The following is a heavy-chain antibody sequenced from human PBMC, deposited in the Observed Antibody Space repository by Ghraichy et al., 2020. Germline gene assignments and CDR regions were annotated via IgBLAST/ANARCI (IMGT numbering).Heavy chain of an antibody. J-gene: IGHJ4*02. V-gene: IGHV4-59*08. D-gene: IGHD6-19*01. Sequence: SQTLSLTCTVSGGSISSYYWNWIRQPPGKGLEWIGYIDYSASTSYNPSLKSRVTISVDTYKNQFSLKLSYVTAADTAIYYCARHGYSSGWPLIWGQGTLVTVSS. CDR3: ARHGYSSGWPLI. CDR2: IDYSAST. CDR1: GGSISSYY.